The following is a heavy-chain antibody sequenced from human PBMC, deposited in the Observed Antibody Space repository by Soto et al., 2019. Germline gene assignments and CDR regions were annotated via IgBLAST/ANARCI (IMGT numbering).Heavy chain of an antibody. CDR2: ITGGGGDT. CDR3: ARRSLITGVFDS. Sequence: PGGSLRLSCAASGFTFSSYAMSWVRQAPGKGLGWVSAITGGGGDTYYAHSVKGRFTFSRDNSKNTLYLQMNSLRAEDTAVYYCARRSLITGVFDSWGQGTLVTVSS. J-gene: IGHJ5*01. V-gene: IGHV3-23*01. D-gene: IGHD3-16*01. CDR1: GFTFSSYA.